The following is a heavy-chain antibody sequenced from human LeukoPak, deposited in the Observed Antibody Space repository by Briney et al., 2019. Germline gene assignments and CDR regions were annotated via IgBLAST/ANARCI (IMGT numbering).Heavy chain of an antibody. V-gene: IGHV3-74*01. Sequence: GGCLRLSCAASGFTFSSYWMHWVRQAPGKGLVWVSRINTDGRSASYAESAKGRFTVSRDNAKNTLSLQMDSLGPEDTAVYYCVRDVWGDRDGYFDNWGRGTLVTVSS. CDR3: VRDVWGDRDGYFDN. CDR1: GFTFSSYW. CDR2: INTDGRSA. J-gene: IGHJ4*02. D-gene: IGHD3-16*01.